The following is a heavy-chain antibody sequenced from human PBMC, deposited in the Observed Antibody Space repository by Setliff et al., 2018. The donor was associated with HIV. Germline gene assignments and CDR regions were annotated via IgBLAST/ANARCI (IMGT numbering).Heavy chain of an antibody. V-gene: IGHV4-59*11. CDR3: ARDRVVRGVITTYYYMDV. CDR1: GGSISSHY. D-gene: IGHD3-10*01. Sequence: SETLSLTCTVSGGSISSHYWSWIRQPPGKGLEWIGYIYYSGSTNYNPSLKSRVTISVDTSKNQFSLKLSSVTAADTAVYYCARDRVVRGVITTYYYMDVWGKGTTVT. CDR2: IYYSGST. J-gene: IGHJ6*03.